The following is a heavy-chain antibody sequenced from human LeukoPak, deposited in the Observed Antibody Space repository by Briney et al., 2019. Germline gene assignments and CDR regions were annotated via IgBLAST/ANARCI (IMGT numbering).Heavy chain of an antibody. Sequence: SETLSLTCTVSGGSISSYYWSWIRQPPGKGLEWIGYIYYSGSTNYNPSLKSRVTISVDTSKNQFSLKLSSVTAADTAVYYCARMGDRWLQSSWGQGTLVTVSS. CDR2: IYYSGST. V-gene: IGHV4-59*08. CDR3: ARMGDRWLQSS. CDR1: GGSISSYY. J-gene: IGHJ5*02. D-gene: IGHD5-24*01.